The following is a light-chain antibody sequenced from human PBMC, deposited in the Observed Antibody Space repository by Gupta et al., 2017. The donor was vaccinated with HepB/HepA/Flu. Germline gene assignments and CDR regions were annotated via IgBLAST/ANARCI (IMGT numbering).Light chain of an antibody. CDR1: SSDIGTYDV. J-gene: IGLJ2*01. CDR2: EVK. Sequence: QSALTQPASVSGSPGQSITLYRTGTSSDIGTYDVASWYQQHPGKAPTLIIYEVKNRPSGISSRFSGSKSGNTASLTISGLQTEDEADYYCCSYTSTTPVVFGGGTKLTV. CDR3: CSYTSTTPVV. V-gene: IGLV2-23*02.